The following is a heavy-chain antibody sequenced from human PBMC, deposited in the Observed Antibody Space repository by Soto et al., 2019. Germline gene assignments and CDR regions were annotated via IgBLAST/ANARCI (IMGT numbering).Heavy chain of an antibody. V-gene: IGHV3-21*04. J-gene: IGHJ4*02. CDR2: ISSSANYM. Sequence: PGGSLGLSCATSGFTFSSYSMNWVRQAPGKGLEWVSSISSSANYMFYADSVKGRFTISRDNAKNSLYLQMNSLRAEDTAIYYCARNCSRSSCYEDFFDYWGPGTLVTVSS. CDR1: GFTFSSYS. D-gene: IGHD2-2*01. CDR3: ARNCSRSSCYEDFFDY.